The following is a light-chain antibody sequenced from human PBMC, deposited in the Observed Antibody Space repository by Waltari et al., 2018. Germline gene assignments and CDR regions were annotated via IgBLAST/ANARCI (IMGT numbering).Light chain of an antibody. J-gene: IGKJ3*01. CDR3: QQYNTECFT. Sequence: DIQMTQSPSTLSASVGDRVTITCRASQSISTWLAWYQQKPGKATNHLIYKASYLESGVQSRCSGSGSGKEFTPAVSSLQPAVFETYYCQQYNTECFTFGPGTKVDIK. V-gene: IGKV1-5*03. CDR2: KAS. CDR1: QSISTW.